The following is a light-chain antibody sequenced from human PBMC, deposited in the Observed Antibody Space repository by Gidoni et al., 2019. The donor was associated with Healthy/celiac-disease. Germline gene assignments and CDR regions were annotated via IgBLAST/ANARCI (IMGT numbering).Light chain of an antibody. CDR3: QQLNSFLLFT. CDR1: QGISSY. V-gene: IGKV1-9*01. Sequence: SFLSASVGDRVTITCRASQGISSYLAWYQQKPGKAPKLLIYAASTLQSGVPSRFSGSGSGTEFTLTISSLQPEDFATYYCQQLNSFLLFTFGPGTKVDI. J-gene: IGKJ3*01. CDR2: AAS.